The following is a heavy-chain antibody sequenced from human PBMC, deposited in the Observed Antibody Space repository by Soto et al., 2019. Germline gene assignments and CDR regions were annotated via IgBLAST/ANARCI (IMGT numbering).Heavy chain of an antibody. CDR1: GFTFSSYG. V-gene: IGHV3-30*18. CDR3: AKALLRYFDWSTRGY. J-gene: IGHJ4*02. D-gene: IGHD3-9*01. CDR2: ISYDGSNK. Sequence: QVQLVESGGGVVQPGRSLRLSCAASGFTFSSYGMHWVRQAPGKGLEWVAVISYDGSNKYYADSVKGRFTISRDNSKNTLYLQMNSLRAEDTAVYYCAKALLRYFDWSTRGYWGQGTLVTVSS.